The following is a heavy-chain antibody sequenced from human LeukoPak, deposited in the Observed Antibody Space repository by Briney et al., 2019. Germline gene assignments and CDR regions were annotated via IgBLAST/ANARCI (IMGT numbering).Heavy chain of an antibody. CDR2: ISSDGSNI. J-gene: IGHJ4*02. Sequence: GGSLRLSCTASGFTFSSNWMLWVRQAPGKGLVGVSHISSDGSNIRYADSVKGRFTTSRDNAKNTLYLQMNSLRTEDTAVYYCARDQYGSTDYWGQGTLVTVSS. D-gene: IGHD3-10*01. V-gene: IGHV3-74*01. CDR3: ARDQYGSTDY. CDR1: GFTFSSNW.